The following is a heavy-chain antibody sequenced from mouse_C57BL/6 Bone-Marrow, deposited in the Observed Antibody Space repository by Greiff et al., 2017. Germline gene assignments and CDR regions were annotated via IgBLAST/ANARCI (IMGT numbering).Heavy chain of an antibody. CDR2: IDPSDSYT. CDR3: AREGWYFDV. CDR1: GYTFTSYW. V-gene: IGHV1-59*01. Sequence: QVQLQQPGAELVRPGTSVKLSCKASGYTFTSYWMHWVKQRPGQGLEWIGVIDPSDSYTNYNQKFKGKAKLTVDTSSSTAYMQLSSLTSEDSAVYYCAREGWYFDVWGTGTTVTVSS. J-gene: IGHJ1*03.